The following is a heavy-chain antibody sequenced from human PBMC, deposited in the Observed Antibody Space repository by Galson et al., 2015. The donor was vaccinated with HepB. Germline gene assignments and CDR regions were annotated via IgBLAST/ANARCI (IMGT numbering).Heavy chain of an antibody. CDR1: GGSFSGYY. J-gene: IGHJ4*02. CDR3: ARLSINRYQLLCYFDY. Sequence: SETLSLTCAVYGGSFSGYYWSWIRQPPGKGLEWIGEINHSGSTNYNPSLKSRVTISVDTSKNQFSLKLSSVTAADTAVYYCARLSINRYQLLCYFDYWGQGTLVTVSS. V-gene: IGHV4-34*01. CDR2: INHSGST. D-gene: IGHD2-2*01.